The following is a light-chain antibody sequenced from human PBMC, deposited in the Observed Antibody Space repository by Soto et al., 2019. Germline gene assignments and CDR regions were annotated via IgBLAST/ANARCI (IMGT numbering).Light chain of an antibody. CDR2: EVS. CDR3: LSKTSSISDV. J-gene: IGLJ1*01. CDR1: TSDVGGYNY. Sequence: QSALTQPASVSGSPGQSITISCTGTTSDVGGYNYVSWYQKHPGKVPNLLIHEVSNRPSGVSNRFSGSKSGNTASLTISGLQAEDEADYYCLSKTSSISDVFGAGTKLTVL. V-gene: IGLV2-14*01.